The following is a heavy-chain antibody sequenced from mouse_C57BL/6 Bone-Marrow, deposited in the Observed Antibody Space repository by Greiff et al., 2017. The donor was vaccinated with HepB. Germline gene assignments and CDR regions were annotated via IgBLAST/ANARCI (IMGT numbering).Heavy chain of an antibody. CDR3: ARQNAMDY. CDR2: ISSGSSTI. V-gene: IGHV5-17*01. Sequence: EVQGVESGGGLVKPGGSLKLSCAASGFTFSDHGMHWVRQAPEKGLEWVAYISSGSSTIYYADTVKGRFTISRDNAKNTLFLQMTSLRSEDTAMYYCARQNAMDYWGQGTSVTVSS. CDR1: GFTFSDHG. J-gene: IGHJ4*01.